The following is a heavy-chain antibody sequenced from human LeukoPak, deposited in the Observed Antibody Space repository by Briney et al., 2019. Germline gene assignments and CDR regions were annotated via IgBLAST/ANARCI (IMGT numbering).Heavy chain of an antibody. V-gene: IGHV1-46*01. D-gene: IGHD1-1*01. J-gene: IGHJ3*02. CDR1: GYTFTRYY. CDR2: INPSGGPA. CDR3: ARETSFSAFDI. Sequence: ASVKVSCKASGYTFTRYYIHWVRQAPGQGLEWMGIINPSGGPANYAQKNQGRVTMTRDTSTSTVYMELNSLKSEDTAVYYCARETSFSAFDIWGQGTMVTVSS.